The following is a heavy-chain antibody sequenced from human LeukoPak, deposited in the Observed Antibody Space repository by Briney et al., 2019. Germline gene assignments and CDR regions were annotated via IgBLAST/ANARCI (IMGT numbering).Heavy chain of an antibody. Sequence: ASVKVSCKASGYTFTSYGISWVRQAPGQGLEWMGWISAYNGNTNYAQKLQGRVTMTTDTSTSTAYMELRSLRSDDTAVYYCSRNIGYCSGGSCYSNDYWGQGTLVTVSS. D-gene: IGHD2-15*01. CDR1: GYTFTSYG. V-gene: IGHV1-18*01. CDR2: ISAYNGNT. CDR3: SRNIGYCSGGSCYSNDY. J-gene: IGHJ4*02.